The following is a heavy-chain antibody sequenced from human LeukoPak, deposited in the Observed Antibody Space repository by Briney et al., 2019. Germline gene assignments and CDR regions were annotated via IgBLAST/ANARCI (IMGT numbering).Heavy chain of an antibody. D-gene: IGHD1-1*01. CDR2: ISSSGSYI. J-gene: IGHJ4*02. V-gene: IGHV3-21*01. CDR3: ARGDNWNFAYLDY. Sequence: GGSLRLSCAASGFTFSTYSLNWVRQAPGKGLESVSSISSSGSYIYYADSLKGRFTISRDNAKNSLYLQMNSLRAEDTTVYYCARGDNWNFAYLDYWGQGTLVTVSS. CDR1: GFTFSTYS.